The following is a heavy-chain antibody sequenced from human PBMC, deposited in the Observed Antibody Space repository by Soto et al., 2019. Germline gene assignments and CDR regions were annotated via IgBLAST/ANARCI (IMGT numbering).Heavy chain of an antibody. V-gene: IGHV3-23*01. CDR2: IGGSGGYK. CDR1: GFFFSSYA. Sequence: EVQLLESGGGLVQPGGSLRLSCAASGFFFSSYAMSWVRQAPGKGLEWVSGIGGSGGYKSYADSVKGRFTISRDNSKNTLSLQTESLGAEDTSVYYCAKDAAMLSSTFNYSAYWRQGTLVAVSS. CDR3: AKDAAMLSSTFNYSAY. J-gene: IGHJ4*02. D-gene: IGHD6-13*01.